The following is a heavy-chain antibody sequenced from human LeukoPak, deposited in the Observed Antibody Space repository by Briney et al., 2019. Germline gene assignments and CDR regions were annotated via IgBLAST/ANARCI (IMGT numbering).Heavy chain of an antibody. J-gene: IGHJ4*02. Sequence: GLSLRLSCAASGFTFSSYSMNWVRQPPGKGMEWLSSISSSSSYIYYADSVKGRFTISRDNAKNSLYLQMNSLRAEDTAVYYCARVQRDCSGGSCYNYWGQGTLVTVSS. V-gene: IGHV3-21*01. CDR1: GFTFSSYS. D-gene: IGHD2-15*01. CDR3: ARVQRDCSGGSCYNY. CDR2: ISSSSSYI.